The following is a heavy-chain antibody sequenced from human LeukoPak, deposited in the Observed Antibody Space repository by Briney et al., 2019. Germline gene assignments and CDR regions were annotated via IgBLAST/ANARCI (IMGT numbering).Heavy chain of an antibody. CDR1: GFTFSSYA. CDR2: ISSNGGST. Sequence: PGGSLRLSCSASGFTFSSYAMHWVRQAPGKGLEYVSAISSNGGSTYYADSVKGRFTVSRDNSKNTLYLQMSSLRAEDTAVYYCVSSGRLIFDYWGQGTLVTVSS. V-gene: IGHV3-64D*06. CDR3: VSSGRLIFDY. D-gene: IGHD6-19*01. J-gene: IGHJ4*02.